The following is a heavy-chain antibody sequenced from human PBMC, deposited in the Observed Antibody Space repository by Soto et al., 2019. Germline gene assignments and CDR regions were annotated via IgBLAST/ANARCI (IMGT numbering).Heavy chain of an antibody. D-gene: IGHD6-13*01. Sequence: PSESLSLTCPVSGCSISSNYWTWIRQPPGKGLEWIGYVYNSGSTNYNPSLKSRVTISEDTSKSQFSLKVNSMTAADTAVYYCARYRREAVAGYTLDNWGQGILVTVS. V-gene: IGHV4-59*01. CDR3: ARYRREAVAGYTLDN. CDR1: GCSISSNY. J-gene: IGHJ4*02. CDR2: VYNSGST.